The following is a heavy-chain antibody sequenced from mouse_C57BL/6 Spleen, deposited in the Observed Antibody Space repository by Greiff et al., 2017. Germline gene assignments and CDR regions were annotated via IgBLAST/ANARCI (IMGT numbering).Heavy chain of an antibody. CDR3: ARIYYDYDETWFAY. Sequence: QVQLQQPGAELVRPGSSVKLSCKASGYTFTSYWMDWVKQRPGQGLEWIGNIYPSDSETHYNQKFKDKATLTVDKSSSTAYMQLSSLTSEDSAVYYCARIYYDYDETWFAYWGQGTLVTVSA. CDR1: GYTFTSYW. J-gene: IGHJ3*01. CDR2: IYPSDSET. D-gene: IGHD2-4*01. V-gene: IGHV1-61*01.